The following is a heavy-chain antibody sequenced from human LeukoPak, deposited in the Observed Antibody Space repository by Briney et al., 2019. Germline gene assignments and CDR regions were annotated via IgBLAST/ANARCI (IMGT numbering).Heavy chain of an antibody. J-gene: IGHJ6*03. CDR1: GFTFSSYS. Sequence: GGSLRLSCAASGFTFSSYSMNWVRQAPGKGLEWVSSISSSSSYIYYADSVKGRFTISRDNAKNSLYLQMNSLRAEDTAVYYCARAYGHLYYMDVWGKGPRSPSP. CDR2: ISSSSSYI. V-gene: IGHV3-21*01. D-gene: IGHD3-10*01. CDR3: ARAYGHLYYMDV.